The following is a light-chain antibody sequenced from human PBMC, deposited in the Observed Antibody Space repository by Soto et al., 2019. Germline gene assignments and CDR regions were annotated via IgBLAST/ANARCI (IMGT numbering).Light chain of an antibody. CDR1: ESLSGN. CDR3: HQYSNWPPWT. CDR2: RAS. V-gene: IGKV3-15*01. J-gene: IGKJ1*01. Sequence: EIVMTQSPATLAVSPGETATLSCRASESLSGNLAWYQQKPGQAPRLLIFRASTRATGVPARFSGRGSGTEFTLTTSGLQSEDFAVYYCHQYSNWPPWTFGPGTKVEIK.